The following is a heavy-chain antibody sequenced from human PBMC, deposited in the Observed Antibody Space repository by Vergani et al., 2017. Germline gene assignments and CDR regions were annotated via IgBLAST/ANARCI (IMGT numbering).Heavy chain of an antibody. CDR1: GGSISSGSYY. J-gene: IGHJ4*02. D-gene: IGHD3-10*01. CDR3: AREVTTMVRGVIKGGLDY. V-gene: IGHV4-61*02. Sequence: QVQLQESGPGLVKPSQTLSLTCTVSGGSISSGSYYWSWIRQPAGKGLEWIGRIYTSGSTYYNPSLKSRVTISVDTSKNQFSLKLSSVTAADTAVYYCAREVTTMVRGVIKGGLDYWGQGTLVTVSS. CDR2: IYTSGST.